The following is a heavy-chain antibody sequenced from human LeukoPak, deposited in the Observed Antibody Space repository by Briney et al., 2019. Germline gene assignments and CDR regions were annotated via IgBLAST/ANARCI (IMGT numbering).Heavy chain of an antibody. J-gene: IGHJ3*02. CDR3: AREGYSGSYYAQRLNDAFDI. D-gene: IGHD1-26*01. CDR2: INTNTGNP. Sequence: GASVKVSCKASGYTFTSYAMNWVRQAPGQGLEWMGWINTNTGNPTYAQGFTGRFVFSLDTSVSTAYLQISSLKAEDTAVYYCAREGYSGSYYAQRLNDAFDIWGQGTMVTVSS. V-gene: IGHV7-4-1*02. CDR1: GYTFTSYA.